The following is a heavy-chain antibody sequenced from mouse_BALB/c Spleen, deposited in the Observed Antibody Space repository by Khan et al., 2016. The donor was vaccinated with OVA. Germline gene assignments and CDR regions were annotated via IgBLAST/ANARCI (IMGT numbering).Heavy chain of an antibody. CDR3: SRNYASCFAY. CDR1: GYTFTDYV. Sequence: QVQLQQPGPELMKPGASVKMSCKASGYTFTDYVINWVKQRTGQGLEWIGEIYPGSGTTNYNEKFKGKATLTADKSSNTAYMQLSNLNSEDSAVYFWSRNYASCFAYWGQGTLVTVSA. V-gene: IGHV1-77*01. J-gene: IGHJ3*01. CDR2: IYPGSGTT. D-gene: IGHD1-1*02.